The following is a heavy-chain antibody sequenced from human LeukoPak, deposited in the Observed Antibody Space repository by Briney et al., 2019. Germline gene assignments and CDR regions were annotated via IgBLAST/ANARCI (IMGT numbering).Heavy chain of an antibody. CDR2: ISYDGSNK. V-gene: IGHV3-30*03. CDR3: ARTNIEMAAISYFDY. Sequence: GGSLRLSCAASGFTFSSCGMHWVRQAPGKGLEWVAIISYDGSNKYYADSVKGRFTISRDNSKNTLYLQMNSLRAEDTAVYYCARTNIEMAAISYFDYWGQGTLVTVSS. J-gene: IGHJ4*02. D-gene: IGHD5-24*01. CDR1: GFTFSSCG.